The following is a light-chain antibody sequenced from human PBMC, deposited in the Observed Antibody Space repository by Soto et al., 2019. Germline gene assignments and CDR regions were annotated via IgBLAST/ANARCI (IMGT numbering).Light chain of an antibody. CDR3: SSYGGSNNLE. J-gene: IGLJ2*01. Sequence: QSALTQPPSASGSPGQSVTISCTGTSSDVGHYDYVSWYQQQPGKAPKLMIYEVSKRPSGVPDRFSGSKFGYTASLTVSGLQAEDEADYYCSSYGGSNNLEFGGGTKVTVL. V-gene: IGLV2-8*01. CDR1: SSDVGHYDY. CDR2: EVS.